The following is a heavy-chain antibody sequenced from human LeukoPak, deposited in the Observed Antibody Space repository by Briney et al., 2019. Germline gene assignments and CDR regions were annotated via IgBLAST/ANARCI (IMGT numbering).Heavy chain of an antibody. CDR2: IVVGSNDT. V-gene: IGHV1-58*01. J-gene: IGHJ4*02. CDR3: AAPYSSSWFDF. D-gene: IGHD6-13*01. Sequence: ASVKVSCKASGFTLTSSAVQWVRQARGQRLEWIGWIVVGSNDTNYAQKFQKRVTIARDMSTNTAYMELSSPRSEDTAVYYCAAPYSSSWFDFWGRGTLVTVSS. CDR1: GFTLTSSA.